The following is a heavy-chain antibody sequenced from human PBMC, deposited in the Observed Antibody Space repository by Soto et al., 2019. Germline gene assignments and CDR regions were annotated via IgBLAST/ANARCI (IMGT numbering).Heavy chain of an antibody. J-gene: IGHJ5*02. CDR3: AREVGRIGSGSHSAPWFDP. V-gene: IGHV1-3*01. CDR2: INAGNGNT. Sequence: ASLKVSCKASGYTFTSYAMHWVRQAPGQRLEWMGWINAGNGNTKYSQKFQGRVTITRDTSASTAYMELSSLRSEDTAVYYCAREVGRIGSGSHSAPWFDPWGQGTLVTVSS. CDR1: GYTFTSYA. D-gene: IGHD3-10*01.